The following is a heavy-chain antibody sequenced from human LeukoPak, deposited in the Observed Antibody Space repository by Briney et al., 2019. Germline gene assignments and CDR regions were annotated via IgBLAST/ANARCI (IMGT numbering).Heavy chain of an antibody. V-gene: IGHV3-66*01. Sequence: TGGSLRLSCAASGFTVSSSYMNWVRQAPGEGLEWVSLILSGGGTYYADSVKGRFTISRDKSKNTLFLQMNSLRAEDTAVYYCARGGVVYPDSFDIWGRGTMVTVSS. CDR3: ARGGVVYPDSFDI. CDR2: ILSGGGT. CDR1: GFTVSSSY. J-gene: IGHJ3*02. D-gene: IGHD2-15*01.